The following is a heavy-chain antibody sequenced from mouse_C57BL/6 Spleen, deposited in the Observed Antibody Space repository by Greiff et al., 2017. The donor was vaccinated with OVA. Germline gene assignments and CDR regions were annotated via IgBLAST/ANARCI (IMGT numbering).Heavy chain of an antibody. D-gene: IGHD1-1*01. Sequence: VQLQQSGAELMKPGASVKLSCKATGYTFTGYWIEWVKQRPGHGLEWIGEILPGGGSTNYNEKFKGKATFTADTSSNTAYIQLSGLTTEDSAIYYCARYPISAVVATDYWGQGTTLTVSS. CDR1: GYTFTGYW. CDR3: ARYPISAVVATDY. CDR2: ILPGGGST. J-gene: IGHJ2*01. V-gene: IGHV1-9*01.